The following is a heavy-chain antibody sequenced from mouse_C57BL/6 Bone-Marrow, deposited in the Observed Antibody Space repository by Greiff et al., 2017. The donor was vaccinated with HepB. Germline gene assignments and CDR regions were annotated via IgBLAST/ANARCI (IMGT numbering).Heavy chain of an antibody. Sequence: EVKLVDSGGGLVQPGGSLKLSCAASGFTFSDYYMYWVRQTPEKRLEWVAYISNGGGSTYYPDTVKGRFTISRDNAKNTLYLQMSRLKSEDTAMYYCARQGVYYFDYWGQGTTLTVSS. CDR3: ARQGVYYFDY. V-gene: IGHV5-12*01. J-gene: IGHJ2*01. CDR2: ISNGGGST. CDR1: GFTFSDYY.